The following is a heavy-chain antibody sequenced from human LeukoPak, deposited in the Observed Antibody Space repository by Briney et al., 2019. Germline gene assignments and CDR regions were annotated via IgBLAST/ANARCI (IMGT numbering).Heavy chain of an antibody. CDR2: INPSGGST. CDR1: GYTFTSYY. CDR3: ASYMDTGYYFDY. J-gene: IGHJ4*02. V-gene: IGHV1-46*01. Sequence: ASVKVSCKASGYTFTSYYMHWVRQAPGQGLEWMGIINPSGGSTNYAQKFQGRVTMTRDTSTSTVYMELSSLTSEDTAVYYCASYMDTGYYFDYWGQGTLVTVSS. D-gene: IGHD5-18*01.